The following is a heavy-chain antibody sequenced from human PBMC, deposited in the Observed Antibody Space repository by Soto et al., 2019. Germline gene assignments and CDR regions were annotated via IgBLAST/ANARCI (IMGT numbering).Heavy chain of an antibody. Sequence: EVQLVESGGALVQPGGSLRLSCAASGFTFSSYWMHWVRQAPGEGLVWVSRIKTDGSSTSYADSVKGRFTISRDNAKNTMYLQMNSLRAEDTAVYYCARVGVGHYEFGYWGQGTLVTVSS. CDR3: ARVGVGHYEFGY. D-gene: IGHD3-16*01. CDR1: GFTFSSYW. J-gene: IGHJ4*02. V-gene: IGHV3-74*01. CDR2: IKTDGSST.